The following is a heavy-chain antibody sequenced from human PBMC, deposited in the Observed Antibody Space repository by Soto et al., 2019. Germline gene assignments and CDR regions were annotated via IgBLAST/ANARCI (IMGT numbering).Heavy chain of an antibody. V-gene: IGHV1-18*01. J-gene: IGHJ6*03. D-gene: IGHD3-16*02. CDR3: ARESSLSFQLYYYYYMDV. Sequence: ASVKVSCKASGYTFTSYGISWVRQAPGQGLEWMGWISAYNGNTNYAQKLQGRVTMTTDTSTSTAYMELRSLRSDDTAVYYCARESSLSFQLYYYYYMDVWGKGTTVTVSS. CDR1: GYTFTSYG. CDR2: ISAYNGNT.